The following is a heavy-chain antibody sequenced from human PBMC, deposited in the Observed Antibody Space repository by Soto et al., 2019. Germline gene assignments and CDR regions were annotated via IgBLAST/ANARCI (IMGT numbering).Heavy chain of an antibody. Sequence: QVQLVQSGAEVKKPGSSVKVSCKASGGTFSSYAISWVRQAPGQGLEWMGGIIPIFGTANYAQKFQGRVTIPADESTSTAYMELSSLRSEDTAVYYCERATVNKHTYYYYYGMDVWGQGTTVTVSS. CDR1: GGTFSSYA. D-gene: IGHD4-17*01. CDR2: IIPIFGTA. V-gene: IGHV1-69*01. CDR3: ERATVNKHTYYYYYGMDV. J-gene: IGHJ6*02.